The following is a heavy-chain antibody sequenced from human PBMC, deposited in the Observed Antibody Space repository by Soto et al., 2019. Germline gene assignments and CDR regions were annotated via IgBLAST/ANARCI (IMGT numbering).Heavy chain of an antibody. CDR1: GYTFISYA. D-gene: IGHD2-15*01. V-gene: IGHV1-3*01. CDR3: AAGGGGSSY. J-gene: IGHJ4*02. CDR2: INAGNGDT. Sequence: QVQLVQSGAEVKKPGASVKVSCKASGYTFISYAMHWVRQAPGHSLEWMGWINAGNGDTRYSQTFQGRVSFTRDTSASTAYMELSSLTSEDTAIYYCAAGGGGSSYWGQGTLVTVSS.